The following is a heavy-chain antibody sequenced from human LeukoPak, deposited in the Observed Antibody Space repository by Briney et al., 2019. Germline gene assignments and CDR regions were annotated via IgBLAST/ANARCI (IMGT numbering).Heavy chain of an antibody. J-gene: IGHJ4*02. D-gene: IGHD2-15*01. CDR3: ARDLGYCSGGTCLYYFDY. V-gene: IGHV3-21*01. CDR1: GFTFSSYS. Sequence: GGSLRLSCAASGFTFSSYSMNWVRQAPGKGLEWVSSISSSSSNIYYADSVKGRFTISRDNAKNSLYLQMNSLRVEDTAVYYCARDLGYCSGGTCLYYFDYWGQGTPVTVSS. CDR2: ISSSSSNI.